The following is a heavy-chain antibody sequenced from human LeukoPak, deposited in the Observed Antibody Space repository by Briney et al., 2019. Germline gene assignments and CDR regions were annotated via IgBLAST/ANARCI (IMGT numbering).Heavy chain of an antibody. CDR2: ISGSGGGT. CDR3: AKAFSAYENWPPNWFDP. Sequence: PGGSLRLSCAASGFTFSTFAMSWVRQAPGKGLEWVSAISGSGGGTYYADSVKGRLTISGDNSKNTLYLQMSSLRAEDTAVYYCAKAFSAYENWPPNWFDPWGQGTLVTVSS. CDR1: GFTFSTFA. J-gene: IGHJ5*02. V-gene: IGHV3-23*01. D-gene: IGHD5-12*01.